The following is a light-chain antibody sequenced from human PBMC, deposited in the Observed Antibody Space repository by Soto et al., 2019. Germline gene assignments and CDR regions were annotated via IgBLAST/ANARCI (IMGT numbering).Light chain of an antibody. J-gene: IGLJ3*02. CDR1: SSNIGTNT. Sequence: QSVLTQPPSASGTPGQRVTISCSGGSSNIGTNTLNWYQQLPGTAPKLLIYSNSHRPSAVTARFSASKSGTSASLAISGLQSADEADYYCAIWDDSLNAWVFGGGTKLTVL. CDR3: AIWDDSLNAWV. CDR2: SNS. V-gene: IGLV1-44*01.